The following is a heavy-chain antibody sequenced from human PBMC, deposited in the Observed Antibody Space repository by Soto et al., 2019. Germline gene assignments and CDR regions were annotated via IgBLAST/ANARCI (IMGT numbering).Heavy chain of an antibody. D-gene: IGHD3-3*01. CDR3: VKGSDVARQELDY. CDR2: ISADGSDK. V-gene: IGHV3-30*18. CDR1: GFSFSNFG. J-gene: IGHJ4*02. Sequence: GGSLRLSRAASGFSFSNFGMHWVRQAPGKGLEWVAAISADGSDKYFSGSVKGRFTISRDNSKNTLFLQMNSLRVEDTAVYYCVKGSDVARQELDYWGQGTLVTVSS.